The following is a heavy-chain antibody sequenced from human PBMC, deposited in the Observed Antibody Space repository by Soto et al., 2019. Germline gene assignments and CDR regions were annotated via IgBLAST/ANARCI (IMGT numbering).Heavy chain of an antibody. J-gene: IGHJ3*02. CDR2: IYPVDSDT. CDR1: GYRFTSYW. D-gene: IGHD1-26*01. V-gene: IGHV5-51*01. Sequence: GESLELSRNGSGYRFTSYWIALVRQMPGKGLEWMGTIYPVDSDTRYSPPFQGQVTISADKSISTAYLQWSSLKASDTAMYYCVGQAVLGAAKSFDIWGQGTMVTVSS. CDR3: VGQAVLGAAKSFDI.